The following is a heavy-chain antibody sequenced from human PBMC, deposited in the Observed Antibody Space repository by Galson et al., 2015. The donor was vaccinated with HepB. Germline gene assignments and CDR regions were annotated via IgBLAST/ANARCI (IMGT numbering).Heavy chain of an antibody. CDR3: ARDWGKYYYDISGYYDY. D-gene: IGHD3-22*01. J-gene: IGHJ4*02. CDR1: GDSISSYY. Sequence: TLSLTCNVSGDSISSYYWSWIRQPPGKGLEWIGYIYYSGGTNYNPSLKSRVTISVDTSKNHFSLRLSSVTVADTAVYYCARDWGKYYYDISGYYDYWGQGTLVTVSS. V-gene: IGHV4-59*01. CDR2: IYYSGGT.